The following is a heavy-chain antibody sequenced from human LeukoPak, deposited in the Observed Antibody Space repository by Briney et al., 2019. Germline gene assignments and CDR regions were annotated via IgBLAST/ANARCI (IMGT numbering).Heavy chain of an antibody. CDR1: GGSFSGYY. CDR2: IYTSGST. D-gene: IGHD1-7*01. J-gene: IGHJ4*02. V-gene: IGHV4-4*09. Sequence: SETLSLTCAVYGGSFSGYYWSWIRQPPGKGLEWIGYIYTSGSTNYNPSLKSRVTISVDTSKNQFSLKLSSVTAADTAVYYCARRSGNSYDYWGQGTLVTVSS. CDR3: ARRSGNSYDY.